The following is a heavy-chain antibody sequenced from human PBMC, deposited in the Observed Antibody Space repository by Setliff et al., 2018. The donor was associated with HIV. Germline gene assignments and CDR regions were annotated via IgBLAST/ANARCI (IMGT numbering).Heavy chain of an antibody. CDR1: GGSIENLY. CDR2: VYSTGST. J-gene: IGHJ6*03. V-gene: IGHV4-59*11. CDR3: ASTSMGMTRKPIWYYHMDV. Sequence: SETLSLTCTVSGGSIENLYWTWIRQPSGRGLEWIGYVYSTGSTKYNPSLKSRATMSDDTSKNQISLTLASVSAADTAVYYCASTSMGMTRKPIWYYHMDVWGHGITVTVSS. D-gene: IGHD7-27*01.